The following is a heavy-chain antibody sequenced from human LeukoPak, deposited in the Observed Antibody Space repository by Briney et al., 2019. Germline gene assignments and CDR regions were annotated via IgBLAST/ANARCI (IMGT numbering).Heavy chain of an antibody. V-gene: IGHV1-8*01. CDR3: ARSSSSGWYGWFDP. CDR1: GYTFSSYD. J-gene: IGHJ5*02. D-gene: IGHD6-19*01. Sequence: GASVKVSRKASGYTFSSYDINWVRQATGQGLEWMGWMNPNSGNTGYAQKFQGRVTMTRNTSISTAYMELSSLRSEDTAVYYCARSSSSGWYGWFDPWGQGTLATVSS. CDR2: MNPNSGNT.